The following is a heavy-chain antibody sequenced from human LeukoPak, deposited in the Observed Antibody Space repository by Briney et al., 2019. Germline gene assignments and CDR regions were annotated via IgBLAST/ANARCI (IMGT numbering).Heavy chain of an antibody. J-gene: IGHJ4*02. D-gene: IGHD2-2*01. CDR1: GGFISSSSYY. CDR2: IYYSGST. Sequence: SETLSLTCTVSGGFISSSSYYWGWIRQPPGKGLEWIGSIYYSGSTYYNPSLKSRVTISVDTSKNQFSLKLSSVTAADTAVYYCARQLGYCSSTSCYADKVDYWGQGTLVTVSS. CDR3: ARQLGYCSSTSCYADKVDY. V-gene: IGHV4-39*01.